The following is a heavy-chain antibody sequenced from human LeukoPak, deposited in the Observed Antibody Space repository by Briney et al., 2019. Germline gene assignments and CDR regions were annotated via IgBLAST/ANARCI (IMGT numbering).Heavy chain of an antibody. J-gene: IGHJ4*02. CDR3: ARQRGPGSYFPSGAVYNYFDY. D-gene: IGHD1-26*01. V-gene: IGHV4-39*01. CDR1: GGSISSSSYY. CDR2: IYYSGST. Sequence: SETLSLTCTVSGGSISSSSYYWGWIRQPPGKGLEWIGSIYYSGSTYYNPSLKSRVTISVDTSKNQFSLKLSSVTAADTAVYYCARQRGPGSYFPSGAVYNYFDYWGQGTLVTVSS.